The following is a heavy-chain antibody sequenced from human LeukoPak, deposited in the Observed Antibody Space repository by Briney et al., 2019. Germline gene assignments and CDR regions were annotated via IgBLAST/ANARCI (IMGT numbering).Heavy chain of an antibody. D-gene: IGHD5-24*01. CDR2: ISGYNGNT. CDR1: GYTFTSYG. Sequence: ASVKVSCKASGYTFTSYGISWVRQAPGQGPEWMGWISGYNGNTNYAQKFQGRVTMTTDTSTNTAYMELGSLRSDDTALYYCARDGGLHNQHLDYWGQGTLVSVSS. CDR3: ARDGGLHNQHLDY. V-gene: IGHV1-18*01. J-gene: IGHJ4*02.